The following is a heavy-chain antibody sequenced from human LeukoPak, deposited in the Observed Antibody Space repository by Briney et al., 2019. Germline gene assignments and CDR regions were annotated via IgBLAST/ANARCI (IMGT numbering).Heavy chain of an antibody. D-gene: IGHD2-2*01. Sequence: PSETLSLTCTVSGGSISSYYWSWIRQPPGKGLEWIGYIYYSGSTNYNPSLKSRVTISVDTSKNQFSLKLSSVTAADTAVYYCARRVIVVVPASEYYYYYMDVWGKGTTVTVSS. CDR2: IYYSGST. V-gene: IGHV4-59*01. CDR1: GGSISSYY. CDR3: ARRVIVVVPASEYYYYYMDV. J-gene: IGHJ6*03.